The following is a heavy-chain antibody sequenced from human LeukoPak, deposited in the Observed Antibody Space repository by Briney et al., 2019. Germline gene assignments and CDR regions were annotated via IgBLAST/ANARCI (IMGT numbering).Heavy chain of an antibody. CDR1: GGTFSSYA. V-gene: IGHV1-69*04. Sequence: SVKVSCKASGGTFSSYAISWVRQAPGQGLEWMGRIIPILGIANYAQKFQGRVTITADKSTSTAYMELSSLRSEDTAVYYCARDLVATSVGYYYGMDVWGQGTTVTVSS. J-gene: IGHJ6*02. CDR3: ARDLVATSVGYYYGMDV. D-gene: IGHD5-12*01. CDR2: IIPILGIA.